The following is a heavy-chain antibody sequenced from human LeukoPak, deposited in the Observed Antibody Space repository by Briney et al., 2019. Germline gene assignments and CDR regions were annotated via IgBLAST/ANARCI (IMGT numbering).Heavy chain of an antibody. D-gene: IGHD5-18*01. Sequence: PGGSLRLSCAASGFTVSSNYMSWVRQAPGKGLEWVSVIYSGGSTYYADSVKGRFTISRDNSKNTLYLQMDSLRAEDTAVYYCAREVERGYSYGYGLPTFDPWGQGTLVTVSS. CDR1: GFTVSSNY. J-gene: IGHJ5*02. V-gene: IGHV3-53*05. CDR2: IYSGGST. CDR3: AREVERGYSYGYGLPTFDP.